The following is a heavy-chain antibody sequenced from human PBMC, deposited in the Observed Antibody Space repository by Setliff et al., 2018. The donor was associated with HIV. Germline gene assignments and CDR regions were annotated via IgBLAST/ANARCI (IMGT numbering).Heavy chain of an antibody. Sequence: SETLSLTCSVSDASFNSNYWNWLRQSPGKGLEWIGHIYPTGETHYNPSLKSRVTLSLDTSKNQLSLKLSSVTAADTAVYYCARGRFEDILTGFYFDSWGQGTLVTVSS. J-gene: IGHJ4*02. CDR2: IYPTGET. CDR3: ARGRFEDILTGFYFDS. CDR1: DASFNSNY. D-gene: IGHD3-9*01. V-gene: IGHV4-59*01.